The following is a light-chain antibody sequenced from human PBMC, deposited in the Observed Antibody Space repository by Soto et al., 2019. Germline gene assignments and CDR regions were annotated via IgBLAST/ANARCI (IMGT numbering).Light chain of an antibody. CDR2: EVS. Sequence: QSALTQPPSASGSPGQSVTISCTGTSSDVGGYNYVCWYQHHPGKAPKLMIYEVSKRPSGVPDRFSGSKSGNTASLTVSGLQAEDEADYCCNSYAGSNNWVFGGGTKLTVL. CDR3: NSYAGSNNWV. J-gene: IGLJ3*02. V-gene: IGLV2-8*01. CDR1: SSDVGGYNY.